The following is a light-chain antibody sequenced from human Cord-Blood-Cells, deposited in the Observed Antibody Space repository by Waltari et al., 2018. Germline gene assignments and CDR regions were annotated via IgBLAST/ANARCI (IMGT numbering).Light chain of an antibody. CDR1: SSDVGGYNY. Sequence: QSALTQPASVSGSPGPSITISCTGTSSDVGGYNYVSWYQKHPGKAPNLMSYDVSNRPSGVSNLFSGSKSGNTASLTISGLQAEDEADYYCSSYTSSSTLVFGGGTKLTVL. CDR3: SSYTSSSTLV. J-gene: IGLJ3*02. CDR2: DVS. V-gene: IGLV2-14*03.